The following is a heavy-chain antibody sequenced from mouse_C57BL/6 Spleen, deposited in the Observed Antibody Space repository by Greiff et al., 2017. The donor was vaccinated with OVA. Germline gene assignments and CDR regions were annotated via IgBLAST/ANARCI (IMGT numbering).Heavy chain of an antibody. CDR1: GYTFTDYE. D-gene: IGHD3-2*02. V-gene: IGHV1-15*01. J-gene: IGHJ4*01. CDR3: THDSSGYWYAMDY. CDR2: IDPETGGT. Sequence: VQVVESGAELVRPGASVTLSCKASGYTFTDYEMHWVKQTPVHGLEWIGAIDPETGGTAYNQKFKGKAILTADKSSSTAYMELRSLTSEDSAVYYCTHDSSGYWYAMDYWGQGTSVTVSS.